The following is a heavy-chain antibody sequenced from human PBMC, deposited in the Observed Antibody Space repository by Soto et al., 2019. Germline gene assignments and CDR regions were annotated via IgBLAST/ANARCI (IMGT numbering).Heavy chain of an antibody. J-gene: IGHJ6*02. D-gene: IGHD5-12*01. CDR3: ARLGHSGYGKSVPSLYYYGMDV. V-gene: IGHV5-51*01. CDR1: GYSFTSYW. CDR2: IYPGDSDT. Sequence: PGESLKISCKGSGYSFTSYWIGWVRQMPGKGLEWMGIIYPGDSDTRYSPSFQGQVTISADKSISTAYLQWSSLKASDTAMYYCARLGHSGYGKSVPSLYYYGMDVWGQGTTVTV.